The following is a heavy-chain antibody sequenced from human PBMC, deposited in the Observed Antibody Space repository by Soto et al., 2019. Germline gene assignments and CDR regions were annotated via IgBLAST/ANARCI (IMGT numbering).Heavy chain of an antibody. Sequence: QVQLVESGGGVVQPGRSLRLSCAASGFTFSSYGMHWVRQAPDKGLEWVAVIWYDGSNKYYADSVKGRFTISRDNSKNPLYLQMNSLRAEDTAVYYCASVYWSGGRCYYYGMDVWGQGTTVTVSS. V-gene: IGHV3-33*01. CDR3: ASVYWSGGRCYYYGMDV. CDR2: IWYDGSNK. D-gene: IGHD2-15*01. J-gene: IGHJ6*02. CDR1: GFTFSSYG.